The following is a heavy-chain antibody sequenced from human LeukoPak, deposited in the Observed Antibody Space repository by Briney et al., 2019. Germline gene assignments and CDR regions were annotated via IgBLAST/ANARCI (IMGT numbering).Heavy chain of an antibody. J-gene: IGHJ6*03. CDR3: ARGGRGYCSSTSCYTNYYYYMDV. CDR1: GFTFSSNS. V-gene: IGHV3-21*01. CDR2: ISSSSSYI. Sequence: GGSLRLSCAASGFTFSSNSMNWVRQAPGKGLEWVSSISSSSSYIYYADSVKGRFTISRDNAKNSLYLQMNSLRAEDTAVYYCARGGRGYCSSTSCYTNYYYYMDVWAKGPRSPSP. D-gene: IGHD2-2*02.